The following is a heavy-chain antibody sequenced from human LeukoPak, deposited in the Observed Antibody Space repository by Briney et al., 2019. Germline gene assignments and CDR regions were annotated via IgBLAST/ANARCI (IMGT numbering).Heavy chain of an antibody. CDR2: IYYSGSI. J-gene: IGHJ4*02. D-gene: IGHD4-23*01. CDR3: ARVYGGKYFDY. CDR1: GGSISSYY. V-gene: IGHV4-59*01. Sequence: PSETLSLTCTVSGGSISSYYWSWIRQPPGKGLEWIGYIYYSGSINYNPSLKSRVTISVDTSKNQFSLKLSSVTAADTAVYYCARVYGGKYFDYWGQGTLVTVSS.